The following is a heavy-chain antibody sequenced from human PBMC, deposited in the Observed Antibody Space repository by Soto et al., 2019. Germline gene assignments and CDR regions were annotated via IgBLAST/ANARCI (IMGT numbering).Heavy chain of an antibody. Sequence: QVQLVQSAPELTKPGASVKVSCRVSGHISGHYGISWVRLRAGQGLEWMGWISAHSGHTNYAHKLRGRVTMTTAPSTATVSMELTNLLSDDTAVSFCAKDGDQWDQRVCDNWGQGTLVTVSS. D-gene: IGHD1-26*01. CDR3: AKDGDQWDQRVCDN. V-gene: IGHV1-18*01. CDR2: ISAHSGHT. J-gene: IGHJ4*02. CDR1: GHISGHYG.